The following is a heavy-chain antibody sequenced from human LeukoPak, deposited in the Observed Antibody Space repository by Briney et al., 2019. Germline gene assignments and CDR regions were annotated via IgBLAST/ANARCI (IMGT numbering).Heavy chain of an antibody. V-gene: IGHV3-30*03. CDR3: ARAPGGWYAED. CDR2: ISKDGGNK. CDR1: GFTVSSNY. Sequence: GGSLRLSCAASGFTVSSNYMSWVRQAPGKGLEWVAVISKDGGNKDYADSVKGRFTIFRDNSKNTLFLQMNSLRGEDTAVYYCARAPGGWYAEDWGQGTLVTVSS. D-gene: IGHD6-19*01. J-gene: IGHJ4*02.